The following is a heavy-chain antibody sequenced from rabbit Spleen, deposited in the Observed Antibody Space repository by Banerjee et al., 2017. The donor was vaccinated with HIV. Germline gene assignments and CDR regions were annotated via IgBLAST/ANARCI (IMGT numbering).Heavy chain of an antibody. J-gene: IGHJ6*01. CDR1: GFSFSSSYY. D-gene: IGHD1-1*01. CDR3: ARDTSSSFSSYGMDL. V-gene: IGHV1S45*01. Sequence: QEQLVESGGGLVQPEGSLTLTCKASGFSFSSSYYICWVRQAPGKGLEWIGCIYAGFSGNTYYASWAKGRFTISRTSSTTVTLQMTSLTAADTATYFCARDTSSSFSSYGMDLWGQGTLVTVS. CDR2: IYAGFSGNT.